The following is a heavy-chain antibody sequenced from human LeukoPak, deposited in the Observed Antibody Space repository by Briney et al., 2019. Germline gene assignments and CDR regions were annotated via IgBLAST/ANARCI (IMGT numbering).Heavy chain of an antibody. D-gene: IGHD3-22*01. CDR2: INHSGST. V-gene: IGHV4-34*01. CDR1: GGSFGGYY. CDR3: ARELAAYYYDSSGYPNNWFDP. J-gene: IGHJ5*02. Sequence: SETLSLTCAVYGGSFGGYYWSWIRQPPGKGLEWIGEINHSGSTNYNPSLKSRVTISVDTSKNQFSLKLSSVTAADTAVYYCARELAAYYYDSSGYPNNWFDPWGQGTLVTVSS.